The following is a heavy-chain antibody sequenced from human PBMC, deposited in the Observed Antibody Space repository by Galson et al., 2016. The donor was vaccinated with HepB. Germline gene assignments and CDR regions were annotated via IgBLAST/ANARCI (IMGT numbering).Heavy chain of an antibody. Sequence: SLRLSCAASGFTFSSYPMIWVRQAPGKGLEWVSSISSGSSYIFYADSVKGRFTISRDNAKNSLYLQMNSLRAEDTAVYYCARDASSTGYFGGTTDDYWGQGTLVTVSS. CDR3: ARDASSTGYFGGTTDDY. CDR1: GFTFSSYP. D-gene: IGHD3-22*01. V-gene: IGHV3-21*01. CDR2: ISSGSSYI. J-gene: IGHJ4*02.